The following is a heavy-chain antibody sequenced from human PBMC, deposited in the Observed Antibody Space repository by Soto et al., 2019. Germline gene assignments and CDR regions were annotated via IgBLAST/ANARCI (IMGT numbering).Heavy chain of an antibody. CDR2: IIPIFGTA. CDR3: ARGGYSGYYYHYYYDAMDV. D-gene: IGHD1-26*01. Sequence: QVQLVQSGAEVKKPGSSVKVSCKASGGTFSSYAISWVRQAPGQGLEWMGGIIPIFGTANYAQKSQGRVTITADESTSTAYMELSSLRSEDTAVYYCARGGYSGYYYHYYYDAMDVWGQGTTVTVSS. CDR1: GGTFSSYA. J-gene: IGHJ6*02. V-gene: IGHV1-69*01.